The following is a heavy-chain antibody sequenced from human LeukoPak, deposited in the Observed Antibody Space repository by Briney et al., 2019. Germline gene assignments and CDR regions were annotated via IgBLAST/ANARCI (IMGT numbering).Heavy chain of an antibody. CDR1: GFTFSSYS. CDR2: ISSSSSYI. Sequence: PGGSLRLSCAASGFTFSSYSMNWVRQAPGKGLEWVSSISSSSSYIYYADSVKGRFTISRDNAKNSLYLQMNSLRAEDTAVYYCARDSKGATRSFDYWGQGTLVTVSS. CDR3: ARDSKGATRSFDY. D-gene: IGHD1-26*01. V-gene: IGHV3-21*01. J-gene: IGHJ4*02.